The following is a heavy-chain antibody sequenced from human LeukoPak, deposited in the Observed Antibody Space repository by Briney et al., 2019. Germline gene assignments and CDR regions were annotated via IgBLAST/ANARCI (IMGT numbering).Heavy chain of an antibody. CDR2: LNPKRGGT. V-gene: IGHV1-2*02. CDR3: ARDNGMGYYGGSGYFDY. D-gene: IGHD1-26*01. Sequence: ASVKVSCKASGYTFTGYYMHWVRQAPGQGLEWMGWLNPKRGGTNYAQKFQGRVAMTRDTSITTAHMELSRLTSDDTAAYYCARDNGMGYYGGSGYFDYWGQGTLVTVSS. J-gene: IGHJ4*02. CDR1: GYTFTGYY.